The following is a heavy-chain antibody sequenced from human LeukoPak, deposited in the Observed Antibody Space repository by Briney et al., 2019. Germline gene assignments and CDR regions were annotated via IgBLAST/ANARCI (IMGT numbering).Heavy chain of an antibody. Sequence: GGSLRLSCAASGFTVSSNYMSWVRQAPGEGLEWVSVIYSGGSTYYADSVKGRFTISRDNSKNTLYLQMNSLRAEDTAVYYCARAISRDYYDSSGYYYFDYWGQGTLVTVSS. V-gene: IGHV3-66*01. CDR1: GFTVSSNY. CDR2: IYSGGST. D-gene: IGHD3-22*01. J-gene: IGHJ4*02. CDR3: ARAISRDYYDSSGYYYFDY.